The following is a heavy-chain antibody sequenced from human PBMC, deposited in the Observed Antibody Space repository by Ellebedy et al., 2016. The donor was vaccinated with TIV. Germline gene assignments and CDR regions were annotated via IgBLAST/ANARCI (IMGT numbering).Heavy chain of an antibody. CDR2: IFHTGNA. CDR1: GGSISTTTYY. J-gene: IGHJ5*02. V-gene: IGHV4-39*01. D-gene: IGHD1-1*01. Sequence: SETLSLTCAVSGGSISTTTYYWAWFRQPPGGGLEWIGDIFHTGNAYYNPSLKRRLTISVDTSKKHFSLSLRSVTAGDTAVYYCARQQLQEDLRGNWFDPWGQGTLVTVSS. CDR3: ARQQLQEDLRGNWFDP.